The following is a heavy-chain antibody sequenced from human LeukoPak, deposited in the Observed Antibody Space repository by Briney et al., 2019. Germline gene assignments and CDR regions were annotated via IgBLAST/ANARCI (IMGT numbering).Heavy chain of an antibody. CDR1: GFTFRSYS. V-gene: IGHV3-21*01. D-gene: IGHD1-26*01. Sequence: GGSLRLSCAASGFTFRSYSMNWVRQAPGKGLEWVSSITSSSSYIYYVDSVKGRFTISRDNAKNSLYLQMNSLRAEDTAVYYCARDPGIVGAPPYYYYGMDVWGQGTTVTVSS. J-gene: IGHJ6*02. CDR3: ARDPGIVGAPPYYYYGMDV. CDR2: ITSSSSYI.